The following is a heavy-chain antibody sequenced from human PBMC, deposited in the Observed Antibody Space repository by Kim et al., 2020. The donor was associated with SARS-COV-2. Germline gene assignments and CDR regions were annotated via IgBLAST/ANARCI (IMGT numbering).Heavy chain of an antibody. J-gene: IGHJ4*02. Sequence: GGSLRLSCSASGFTFSSYGMHWVRQAPGKGLEHVSGIKNIGGSTYYADSVKGRFTISRDDSKNTLYLQMSSLRADDTAMYYCVKDFTWLGHFDYWGQGTLVTVSS. CDR2: IKNIGGST. V-gene: IGHV3-64D*06. D-gene: IGHD5-12*01. CDR3: VKDFTWLGHFDY. CDR1: GFTFSSYG.